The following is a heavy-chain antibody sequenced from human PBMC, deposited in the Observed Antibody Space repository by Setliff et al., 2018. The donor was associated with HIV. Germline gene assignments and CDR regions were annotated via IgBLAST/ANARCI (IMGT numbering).Heavy chain of an antibody. CDR1: GATFSNSV. V-gene: IGHV1-69*05. D-gene: IGHD2-8*01. Sequence: GASVKVSCKASGATFSNSVLTWVRQAQGQGLEWMGGSIPLFKTVNYAQKFQGRLTISTDELMTTAYMELSSLKSEDTAVYYCASGSGYCRNGDCYIGVHKNPDKYFYDYWGQGTLVTVSS. CDR3: ASGSGYCRNGDCYIGVHKNPDKYFYDY. J-gene: IGHJ4*02. CDR2: SIPLFKTV.